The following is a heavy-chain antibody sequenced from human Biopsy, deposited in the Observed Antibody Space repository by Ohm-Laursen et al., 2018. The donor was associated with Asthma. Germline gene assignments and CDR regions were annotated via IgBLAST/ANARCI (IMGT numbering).Heavy chain of an antibody. Sequence: SVKVSCKASGDSFGNYAISWVRQAPGQGLEWMGGIMPIFGTPNYAQKFQHRLTITADDSTTTVYMELSSLKLEDTAVYFCARSYCGGDCYSPFDYWGQGSLVTVSS. CDR3: ARSYCGGDCYSPFDY. J-gene: IGHJ4*02. V-gene: IGHV1-69*13. CDR1: GDSFGNYA. CDR2: IMPIFGTP. D-gene: IGHD2-21*01.